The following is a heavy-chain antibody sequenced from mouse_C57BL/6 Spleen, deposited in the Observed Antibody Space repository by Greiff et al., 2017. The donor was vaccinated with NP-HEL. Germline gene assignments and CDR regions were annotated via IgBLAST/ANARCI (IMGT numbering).Heavy chain of an antibody. CDR3: ARSGGQLGRAMDY. CDR2: IDPSDSYT. Sequence: QVQLQQPGAELVKPGASVKLSCKASGYTFTSYWMQWVKQRPGQGLEWIGEIDPSDSYTNYNQKFKGKATLTVDTSSSTAYMQLSSLTSEDSAVYYCARSGGQLGRAMDYWGQGTSVTVSS. D-gene: IGHD4-1*02. CDR1: GYTFTSYW. V-gene: IGHV1-50*01. J-gene: IGHJ4*01.